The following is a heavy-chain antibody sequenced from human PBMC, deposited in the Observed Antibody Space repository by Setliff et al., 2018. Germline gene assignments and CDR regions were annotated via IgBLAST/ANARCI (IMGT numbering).Heavy chain of an antibody. J-gene: IGHJ4*02. Sequence: NPGGSLRLSCAASGFTFSSYWMSWIRQPPGKGLEWIGSIYYSGSTYYNPSLKSRVTISVDTSKNQFSLKMSSVTAADTAMYYCARGYSGYDYLKPFDYWGQGTLVTVSS. V-gene: IGHV4-39*01. CDR2: IYYSGST. CDR3: ARGYSGYDYLKPFDY. CDR1: GFTFSSYW. D-gene: IGHD5-12*01.